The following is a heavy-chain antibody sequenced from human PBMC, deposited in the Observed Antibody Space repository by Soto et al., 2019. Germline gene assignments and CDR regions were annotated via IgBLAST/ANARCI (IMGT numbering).Heavy chain of an antibody. Sequence: PSETLSFTCTVSGGSISSYYWSWIRQPPGKGLEWIGYIYYSGSTNYNPSLKSRVTISVDTSKNQFSLKLSSVTAADTAVYYCAREGSGSLEYYFDYWGQGTLVTVSS. CDR2: IYYSGST. D-gene: IGHD6-19*01. J-gene: IGHJ4*02. CDR3: AREGSGSLEYYFDY. CDR1: GGSISSYY. V-gene: IGHV4-59*01.